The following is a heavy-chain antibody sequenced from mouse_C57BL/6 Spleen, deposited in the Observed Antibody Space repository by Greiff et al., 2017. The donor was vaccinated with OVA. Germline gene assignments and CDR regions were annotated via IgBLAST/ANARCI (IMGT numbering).Heavy chain of an antibody. CDR3: AGWLLTFAY. J-gene: IGHJ3*01. CDR1: GYTFTDYY. D-gene: IGHD2-3*01. CDR2: INPNNGGT. V-gene: IGHV1-26*01. Sequence: VQLQQSGPELVKPGASVKISCKASGYTFTDYYMNWVKQSHGKSLEWIGDINPNNGGTSYNQKFKGKATLTVDKSSSTAYMELRSLTSEDSAVYYCAGWLLTFAYWGQGTLVTVSA.